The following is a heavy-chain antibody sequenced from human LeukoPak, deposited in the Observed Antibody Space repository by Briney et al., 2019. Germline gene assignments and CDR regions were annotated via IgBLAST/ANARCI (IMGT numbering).Heavy chain of an antibody. V-gene: IGHV3-23*01. J-gene: IGHJ4*02. CDR2: ISGSGGST. CDR3: AARSAAGLFDY. Sequence: GGSLRLSCAASGFTFSSYAMSWFRQAPEKGLEWVSAISGSGGSTYYADSVKGRFTISRDNSKNTLYLQMNSLRAEDTAVYYCAARSAAGLFDYWGQGTLVTVSS. D-gene: IGHD6-13*01. CDR1: GFTFSSYA.